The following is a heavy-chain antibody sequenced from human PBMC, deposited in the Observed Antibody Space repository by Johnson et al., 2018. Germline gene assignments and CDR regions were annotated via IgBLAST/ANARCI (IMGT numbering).Heavy chain of an antibody. Sequence: QVQLQQWGAGLLKPSETLSLTCAVYGGSFSGYYWSWIRQPPGKGLEWIGEINHSGNTNYSPSLKSRVTISVDTSKNQFSLKLSSVTAADTAVYYCARGGYYDSSGYYPDAFDIWGQGTMVTVSS. V-gene: IGHV4-34*01. CDR2: INHSGNT. CDR3: ARGGYYDSSGYYPDAFDI. D-gene: IGHD3-22*01. J-gene: IGHJ3*02. CDR1: GGSFSGYY.